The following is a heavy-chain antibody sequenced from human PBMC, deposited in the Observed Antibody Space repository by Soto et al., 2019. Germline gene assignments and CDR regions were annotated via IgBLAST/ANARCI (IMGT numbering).Heavy chain of an antibody. Sequence: QVQLVQSGAEVKKPGSSVKVSCKASGGTFSSYTISWVRQAPGQGLEWMGRIIPILGIANYAQKFQGRVTITADKSTSTAYMELSSLRSEDTAVYYCAIDYGYLAVMGYFQHWGQGTLVTVSS. CDR3: AIDYGYLAVMGYFQH. V-gene: IGHV1-69*08. CDR1: GGTFSSYT. D-gene: IGHD3-9*01. CDR2: IIPILGIA. J-gene: IGHJ1*01.